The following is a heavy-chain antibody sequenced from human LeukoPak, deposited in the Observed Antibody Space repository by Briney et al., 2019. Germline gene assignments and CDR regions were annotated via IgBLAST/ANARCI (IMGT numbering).Heavy chain of an antibody. CDR1: GYTFTSYG. V-gene: IGHV1-18*01. CDR3: ASRPGILRVDTAMGIDY. J-gene: IGHJ4*02. Sequence: ASVKVSCKASGYTFTSYGISWVRQAPGQGLEWMGWISAYNGNTNYAQKLQGRVTMTTDTSTSTAYMELRSLRSDDTAVYYCASRPGILRVDTAMGIDYWGQGTLVTVSS. D-gene: IGHD5-18*01. CDR2: ISAYNGNT.